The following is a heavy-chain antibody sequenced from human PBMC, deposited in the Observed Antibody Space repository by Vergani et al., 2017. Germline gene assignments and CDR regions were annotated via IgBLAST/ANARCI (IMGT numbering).Heavy chain of an antibody. Sequence: QVQLQQWGAGLLKPSETLSLTCAVYGGSFSGYYWSWIRQPPGKGLEWIGEINHSGSTNYNPSLKSRVTISVDTSKNQFSLKLSSVTAADTAVYYCARVFPPVAGRRDRSYYFDYWGQGTLVTVSS. CDR2: INHSGST. D-gene: IGHD1-26*01. V-gene: IGHV4-34*01. J-gene: IGHJ4*02. CDR1: GGSFSGYY. CDR3: ARVFPPVAGRRDRSYYFDY.